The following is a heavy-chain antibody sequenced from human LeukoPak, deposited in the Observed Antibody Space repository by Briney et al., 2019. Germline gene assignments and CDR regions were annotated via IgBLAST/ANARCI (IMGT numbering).Heavy chain of an antibody. D-gene: IGHD3-16*02. Sequence: ASVKVSCKASGYTFTGYYMHWVRQAPGQGLEWMGCINPNSGGTDYAQKFQGRVTMTRDTSISTAYMELSRLRSDDTAAYYCARDSLYDYVWGSYRLNPFDVWGQGTMVTVSS. CDR3: ARDSLYDYVWGSYRLNPFDV. CDR1: GYTFTGYY. V-gene: IGHV1-2*02. CDR2: INPNSGGT. J-gene: IGHJ3*01.